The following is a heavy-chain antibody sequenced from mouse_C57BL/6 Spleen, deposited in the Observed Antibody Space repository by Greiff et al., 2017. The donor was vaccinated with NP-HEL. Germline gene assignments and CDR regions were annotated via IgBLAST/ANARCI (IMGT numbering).Heavy chain of an antibody. CDR3: AREGDGNGFFDY. CDR1: GYTFTSYG. J-gene: IGHJ2*01. CDR2: IYPRSGNT. V-gene: IGHV1-81*01. Sequence: QVQLQQSGAELARPGASVKLSCKASGYTFTSYGISWVKQRTGQGLEWIGEIYPRSGNTYYNEKFKGKATLTADKSSSTAYMELRSLTSEDSAVYFCAREGDGNGFFDYWGQGTTLTVSS. D-gene: IGHD2-1*01.